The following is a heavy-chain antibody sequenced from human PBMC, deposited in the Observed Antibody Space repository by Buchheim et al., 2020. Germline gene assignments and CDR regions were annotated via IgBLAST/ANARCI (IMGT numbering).Heavy chain of an antibody. CDR2: INHSGST. V-gene: IGHV4-34*01. CDR1: GGSFSGYY. CDR3: ARGRQWLALGHWFDP. D-gene: IGHD6-19*01. J-gene: IGHJ5*02. Sequence: QVQLQQWGAGLLKPSETLSLTCAVYGGSFSGYYWSWIRQPPGKGLEWIGEINHSGSTNYNPSLKSRVTISVDTSKNQFPLKLSSVTAADTAVYYCARGRQWLALGHWFDPWGQGTL.